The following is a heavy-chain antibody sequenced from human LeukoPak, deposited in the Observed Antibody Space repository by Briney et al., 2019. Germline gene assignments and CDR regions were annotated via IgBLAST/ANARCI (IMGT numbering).Heavy chain of an antibody. CDR2: ISGSGGST. D-gene: IGHD5-18*01. CDR3: AKDPPYGSGSYGYDTFDY. Sequence: PGRSLRLSCAASGFTFSSYAMSWVRQAPGKGLEWVSAISGSGGSTYYADSVKGRFTISRDNSKNTLYLQMNSLRAEDTAVYYCAKDPPYGSGSYGYDTFDYWGQGTLVTVSS. V-gene: IGHV3-23*01. CDR1: GFTFSSYA. J-gene: IGHJ4*02.